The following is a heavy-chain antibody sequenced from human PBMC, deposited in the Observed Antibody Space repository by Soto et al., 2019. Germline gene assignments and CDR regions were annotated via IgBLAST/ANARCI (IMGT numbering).Heavy chain of an antibody. V-gene: IGHV4-59*01. CDR2: TSYSVDA. J-gene: IGHJ5*02. D-gene: IGHD3-22*01. CDR3: VREGCFDGSDSYHGGS. Sequence: SETLSLTCTFSGGPIRIYYWSWIRQPPEKGLEWIGHTSYSVDANYTPSLKRRATISVDTSKNQVSLKRTSVTAADTAVYFCVREGCFDGSDSYHGGSWGQGVLVTVSS. CDR1: GGPIRIYY.